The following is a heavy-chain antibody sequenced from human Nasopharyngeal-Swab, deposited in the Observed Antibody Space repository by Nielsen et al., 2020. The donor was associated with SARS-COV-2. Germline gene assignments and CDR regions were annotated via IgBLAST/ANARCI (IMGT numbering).Heavy chain of an antibody. Sequence: VRQAPGKGLEWIGEIYHSGSTNYNPSLKSRVTISVDKSKNQFSLKLSSVTAADTAVYYCARRGRIAVAGFFDYWGQGTLVTVSS. CDR3: ARRGRIAVAGFFDY. CDR2: IYHSGST. J-gene: IGHJ4*02. V-gene: IGHV4-4*02. D-gene: IGHD6-19*01.